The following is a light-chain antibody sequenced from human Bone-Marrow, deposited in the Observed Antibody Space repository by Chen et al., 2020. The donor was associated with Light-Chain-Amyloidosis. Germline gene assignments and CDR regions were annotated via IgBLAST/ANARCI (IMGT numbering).Light chain of an antibody. CDR2: DDS. J-gene: IGLJ3*02. Sequence: SYVLTQPSSVSVAPGQPATIACGGNNIGSTSVHWYQQTPGQAPLLVVYDDSDRPSGIPERLSGSNSGNTATLTISRVEAGDEADYYCQVWDRSSARPVFGGGTKLTVL. CDR1: NIGSTS. CDR3: QVWDRSSARPV. V-gene: IGLV3-21*02.